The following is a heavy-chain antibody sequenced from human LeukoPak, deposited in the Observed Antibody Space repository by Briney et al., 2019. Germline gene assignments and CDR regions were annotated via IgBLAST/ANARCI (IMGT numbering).Heavy chain of an antibody. Sequence: RGSLRLSCAASGFTFSSYWMHWVRQAPGKGLVWVSRINSDGSSTSYADSVKGRFTISRDNAKNTLYLQMNSLRAEDTAVYYCARDLNYYDSSGYYSYWGQGTLVTVSS. J-gene: IGHJ4*02. V-gene: IGHV3-74*01. CDR3: ARDLNYYDSSGYYSY. D-gene: IGHD3-22*01. CDR1: GFTFSSYW. CDR2: INSDGSST.